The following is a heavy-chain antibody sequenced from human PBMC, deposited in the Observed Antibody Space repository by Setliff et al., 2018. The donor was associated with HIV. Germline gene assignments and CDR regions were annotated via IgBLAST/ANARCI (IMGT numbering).Heavy chain of an antibody. CDR3: ARAGAEVTSHFDW. V-gene: IGHV1-18*01. Sequence: ASVKVSCKASGYTFTSYGITWVRQAPGQGLEWMGWTSASNGNTNYAQKFQGRVTMTTDTSTSTAYMELRSLRSDDTAVYYCARAGAEVTSHFDWWGQGTLVTVSS. D-gene: IGHD2-21*02. J-gene: IGHJ4*02. CDR2: TSASNGNT. CDR1: GYTFTSYG.